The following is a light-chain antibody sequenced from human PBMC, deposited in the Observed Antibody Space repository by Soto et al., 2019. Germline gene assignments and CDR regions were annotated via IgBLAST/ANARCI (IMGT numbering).Light chain of an antibody. V-gene: IGLV2-14*01. CDR3: SSYTSSSTLR. CDR1: SSDVGGYNY. J-gene: IGLJ1*01. Sequence: QSALTQPASVSGSPGQSITISCTGTSSDVGGYNYVSWYQQHPGKAPKLMIYDVSNRPSGVSNRFSGSKSGNTASLTISGLQAEDEADYYFSSYTSSSTLRFGTGTKLTVL. CDR2: DVS.